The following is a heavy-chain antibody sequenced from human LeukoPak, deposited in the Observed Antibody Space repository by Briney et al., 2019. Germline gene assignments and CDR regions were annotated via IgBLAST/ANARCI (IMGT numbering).Heavy chain of an antibody. CDR1: GGSISSGGYY. CDR2: IYHSGST. CDR3: ASSTMVRGVIDY. Sequence: SETLSLTCTVSGGSISSGGYYWSWIRQPPGKGLEWIGYIYHSGSTYYNPSLKSRVTISVDRSKNQFSLKLSSVTAADTAVYYCASSTMVRGVIDYWGQGTLVTVSS. J-gene: IGHJ4*02. D-gene: IGHD3-10*01. V-gene: IGHV4-30-2*01.